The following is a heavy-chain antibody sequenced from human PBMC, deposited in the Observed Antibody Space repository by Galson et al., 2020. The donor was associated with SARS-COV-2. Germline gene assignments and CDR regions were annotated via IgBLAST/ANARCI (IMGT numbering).Heavy chain of an antibody. J-gene: IGHJ5*01. CDR1: GGSISRHY. Sequence: ASETLSLTCTVSGGSISRHYWSWIRQNPGKRLEWIGYISKSGTPNYNSSLTGRVTMSIDTSRNQFSLRLSYVTAADTAVYYCARGGDYVRNWFDSWGQGTLVTVSS. CDR3: ARGGDYVRNWFDS. D-gene: IGHD4-17*01. V-gene: IGHV4-59*11. CDR2: ISKSGTP.